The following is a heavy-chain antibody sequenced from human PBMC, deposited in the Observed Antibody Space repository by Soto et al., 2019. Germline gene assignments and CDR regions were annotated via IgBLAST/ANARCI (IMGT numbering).Heavy chain of an antibody. D-gene: IGHD1-26*01. CDR3: TTGSVEGY. V-gene: IGHV3-15*07. Sequence: EVQLLESGGGLVKPGGSLRLPCAASGFSFSSAWMNWVRQAPGKGLEWVGRIRTKSEGETTDYPAPVKGRFSISRDDSKTTLYLQMTSLKIEDTAVYFCTTGSVEGYWGQGTLVTVSS. J-gene: IGHJ4*02. CDR2: IRTKSEGETT. CDR1: GFSFSSAW.